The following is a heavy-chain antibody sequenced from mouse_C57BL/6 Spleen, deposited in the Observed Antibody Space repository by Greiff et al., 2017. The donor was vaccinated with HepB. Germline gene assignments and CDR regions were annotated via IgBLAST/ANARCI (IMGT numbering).Heavy chain of an antibody. CDR2: IHPNSGST. CDR1: GYTFTSYW. D-gene: IGHD2-5*01. V-gene: IGHV1-64*01. CDR3: AIEDSNYENWFAY. J-gene: IGHJ3*01. Sequence: VQLQQPGAELVKPGASVKLSCKASGYTFTSYWMHWVKQRPGQGLEWIGMIHPNSGSTNYNEKFKSKATLTVDKSSSTAYMQLSSLTSEDSAVYYCAIEDSNYENWFAYWGQGTLVTVSA.